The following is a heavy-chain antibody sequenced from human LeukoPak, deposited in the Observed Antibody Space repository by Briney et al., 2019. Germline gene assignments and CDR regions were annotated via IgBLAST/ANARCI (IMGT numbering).Heavy chain of an antibody. J-gene: IGHJ3*02. CDR1: GGSISSYY. CDR3: ARGASMVRGVRDDAFDI. V-gene: IGHV4-59*01. D-gene: IGHD3-10*01. CDR2: IYYTGST. Sequence: SETLSLTCTVSGGSISSYYWSWIRQPPGKGLEWIGYIYYTGSTNYIPSLKSRVTISVDTSKNQFSLKLSSVTAADTAVFYCARGASMVRGVRDDAFDIWGQGTMVTVSS.